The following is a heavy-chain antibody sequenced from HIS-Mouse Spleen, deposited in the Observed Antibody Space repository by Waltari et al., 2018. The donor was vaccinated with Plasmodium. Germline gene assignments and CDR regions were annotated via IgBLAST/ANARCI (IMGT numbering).Heavy chain of an antibody. J-gene: IGHJ4*02. Sequence: QVQLQQWGAGLLKPSETLSLTCAVYGGSFSGYYWGWIRQPPGKGLEWIGEINHSGSTNYNPSLKSRVTISVDTSKNQFSLKLSSVTAADTAVYYCARGPGDIVATTFDYWGQGTLVTVSS. D-gene: IGHD5-12*01. CDR3: ARGPGDIVATTFDY. V-gene: IGHV4-34*01. CDR2: INHSGST. CDR1: GGSFSGYY.